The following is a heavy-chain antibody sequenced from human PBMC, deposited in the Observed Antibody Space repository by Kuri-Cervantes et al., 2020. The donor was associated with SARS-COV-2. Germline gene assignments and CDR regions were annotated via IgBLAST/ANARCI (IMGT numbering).Heavy chain of an antibody. D-gene: IGHD2-2*02. J-gene: IGHJ6*02. Sequence: ASVKVSCKSSGYTFTNYAISWVRQAPGQGLEWMGWISAYNGYTNYAQKFQGRVTMTTDTSTNTAYMGLRSLRSDDTAVYYCAREDLGYCSSTSCYSKDSYYGMDVWGQGTTVTVSS. V-gene: IGHV1-18*01. CDR1: GYTFTNYA. CDR3: AREDLGYCSSTSCYSKDSYYGMDV. CDR2: ISAYNGYT.